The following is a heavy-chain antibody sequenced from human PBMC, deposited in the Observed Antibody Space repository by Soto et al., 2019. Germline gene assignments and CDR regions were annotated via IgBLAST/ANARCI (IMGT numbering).Heavy chain of an antibody. CDR3: AREGHVAGGMDV. Sequence: SETLSLTCTVSGGSISSSSYYWGWIRQPPGKGLEWIGSIYYSGSTYYNPSLKSRVTISVDTSKNQFSLKLSSVTAADTAVYYCAREGHVAGGMDVWGQGTTVTV. CDR1: GGSISSSSYY. CDR2: IYYSGST. V-gene: IGHV4-39*02. D-gene: IGHD6-19*01. J-gene: IGHJ6*02.